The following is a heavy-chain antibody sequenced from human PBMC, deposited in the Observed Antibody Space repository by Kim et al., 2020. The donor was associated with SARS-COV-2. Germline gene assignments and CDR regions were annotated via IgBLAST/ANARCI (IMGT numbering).Heavy chain of an antibody. CDR3: GTDRVVAGMDC. D-gene: IGHD6-19*01. J-gene: IGHJ4*02. CDR2: IYSGGST. CDR1: GLTVSSNY. Sequence: GGSLRLSCAASGLTVSSNYMNWVRQAPGKGLEWVSVIYSGGSTYYYADAEGRRSTTTHNYTNNLHLQKKSRRGEDKAVDYCGTDRVVAGMDCLGQGSQV. V-gene: IGHV3-53*04.